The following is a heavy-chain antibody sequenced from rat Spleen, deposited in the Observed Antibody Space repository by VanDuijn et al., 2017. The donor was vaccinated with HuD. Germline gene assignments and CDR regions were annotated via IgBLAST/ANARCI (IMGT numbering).Heavy chain of an antibody. V-gene: IGHV5-7*01. CDR3: ARLYYYDGTYSLLGVMDA. J-gene: IGHJ4*01. Sequence: EVELVESGGGLVQPGRSMKLSCAASGFTFSDYYMAWVRQAPTKGLEWVANIIYDGSSTYYRDSVKGRFTISRDNAKSTLYLQMDSLRSEDTSTYYCARLYYYDGTYSLLGVMDAWGQGASVTVSS. D-gene: IGHD1-12*02. CDR1: GFTFSDYY. CDR2: IIYDGSST.